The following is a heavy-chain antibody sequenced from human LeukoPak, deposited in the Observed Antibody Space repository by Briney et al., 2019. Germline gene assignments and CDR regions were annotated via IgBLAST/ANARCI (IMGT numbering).Heavy chain of an antibody. Sequence: SETLSLTCTVSGGSISSGGYYWSWIRQHPGRGLEWIGYIYYSGSAYYNPSLKSRVTISVDTSENQFSLKLSSVTAADTAVYYCARVNYGSATKEDYWGQGTLVTVSS. CDR3: ARVNYGSATKEDY. D-gene: IGHD3-10*01. J-gene: IGHJ4*02. V-gene: IGHV4-31*03. CDR2: IYYSGSA. CDR1: GGSISSGGYY.